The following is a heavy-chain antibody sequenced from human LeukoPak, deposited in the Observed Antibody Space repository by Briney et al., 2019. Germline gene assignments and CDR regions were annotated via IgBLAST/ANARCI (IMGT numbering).Heavy chain of an antibody. V-gene: IGHV3-53*01. CDR3: ARTTSPVAGSSWYYYYGMDV. J-gene: IGHJ6*02. D-gene: IGHD6-19*01. CDR2: IDSGGST. Sequence: KGLEWVSVIDSGGSTYYADSVKGRFTISRANSKNTLDLQMNSLRAEDTAVYYCARTTSPVAGSSWYYYYGMDVWGQGTTVTVSS.